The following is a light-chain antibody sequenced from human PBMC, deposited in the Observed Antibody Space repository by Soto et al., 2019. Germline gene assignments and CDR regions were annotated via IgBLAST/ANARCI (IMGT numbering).Light chain of an antibody. Sequence: EIVLTQSPDTLSLSPGERATLSCRASQSVSSYLAWYQQKPGQAPRLLIYEASNRANGVPARFRGRGSRTDFTLTISSLEPEDFAVYYCQQRSSWPALTFGGGTKVDIK. V-gene: IGKV3-11*01. CDR2: EAS. J-gene: IGKJ4*01. CDR1: QSVSSY. CDR3: QQRSSWPALT.